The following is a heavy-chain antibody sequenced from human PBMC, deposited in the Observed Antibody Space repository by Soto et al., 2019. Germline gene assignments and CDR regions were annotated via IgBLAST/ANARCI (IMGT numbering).Heavy chain of an antibody. CDR3: ARRTVSPFFDY. D-gene: IGHD3-22*01. CDR2: IYYSGST. CDR1: GVSISSSSYY. J-gene: IGHJ4*02. V-gene: IGHV4-39*01. Sequence: SETLSLTCTVSGVSISSSSYYWGCIRQPPGKGLEWIGSIYYSGSTYYNPSLKSRVTISVDTSKNQFSLKLSSVTAADTAVYYCARRTVSPFFDYWGQGTLVTAPQ.